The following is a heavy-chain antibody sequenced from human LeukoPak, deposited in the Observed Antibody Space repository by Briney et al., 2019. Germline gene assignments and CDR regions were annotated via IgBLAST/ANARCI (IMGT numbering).Heavy chain of an antibody. CDR3: ARSSSGTYHY. CDR2: INGDNGNT. J-gene: IGHJ4*02. Sequence: ASVKVSCKTSGYNFASYTMHWLRQAPGQSPEWMGSINGDNGNTKYSEKFQGRVTFTRDTSASSAYMELSWLRSEDTAVYYCARSSSGTYHYWGQGTLVTVSS. V-gene: IGHV1-3*01. CDR1: GYNFASYT. D-gene: IGHD3-10*01.